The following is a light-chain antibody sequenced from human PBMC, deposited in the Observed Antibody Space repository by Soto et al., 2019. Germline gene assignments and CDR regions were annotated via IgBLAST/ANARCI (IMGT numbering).Light chain of an antibody. CDR2: EDN. J-gene: IGLJ2*01. V-gene: IGLV6-57*01. CDR1: SGSIASKY. Sequence: NFMLTQPHSVSESPGKTVTISCTRSSGSIASKYVQWYQQRPGSSPSSVIYEDNQRSSGVPDRFSGSIDSSSNSASLTISGLQSEGEADYYCQSYDTTSVVFGGGTKLTVL. CDR3: QSYDTTSVV.